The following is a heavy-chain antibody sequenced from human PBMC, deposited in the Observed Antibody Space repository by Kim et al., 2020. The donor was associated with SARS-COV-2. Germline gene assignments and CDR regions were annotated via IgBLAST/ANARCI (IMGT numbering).Heavy chain of an antibody. V-gene: IGHV5-51*01. D-gene: IGHD3-16*01. CDR3: ARHKERGPKNWIDP. Sequence: SPSFQGQVTISADKSISTAYLQWSSLKASDTAMYYCARHKERGPKNWIDPWGQGTLVTVSS. J-gene: IGHJ5*02.